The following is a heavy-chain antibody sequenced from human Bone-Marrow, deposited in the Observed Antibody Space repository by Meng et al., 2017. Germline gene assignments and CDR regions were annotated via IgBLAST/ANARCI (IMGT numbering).Heavy chain of an antibody. CDR3: ARVIGSTPYYYYYGMGV. Sequence: GSLRLSCAVSGDSISSSNWWSWVRQPPGKGLEWIGEIYHSGSTNYNPSLKSRVTISVDKSKNQFSLKLSSVTAADTAVYYCARVIGSTPYYYYYGMGVWGQGNTVT. CDR1: GDSISSSNW. CDR2: IYHSGST. D-gene: IGHD2-15*01. J-gene: IGHJ6*01. V-gene: IGHV4-4*02.